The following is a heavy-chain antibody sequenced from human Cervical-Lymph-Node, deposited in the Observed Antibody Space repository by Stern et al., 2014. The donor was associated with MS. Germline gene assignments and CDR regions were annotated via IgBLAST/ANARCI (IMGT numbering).Heavy chain of an antibody. CDR1: GGPINSGGYY. CDR3: ARDWDNSYGSGHARRGSGGMDV. V-gene: IGHV4-31*03. CDR2: IDYSGNA. Sequence: QVQLQESGPGLDMASETLSLICTVSGGPINSGGYYWSWIRHYPGKGLEWIGYIDYSGNAYYNPSLRSRLSLSVDTSEKQFSLRLTSVTAADTAVYYCARDWDNSYGSGHARRGSGGMDVWGQGTSITVFS. D-gene: IGHD5-18*01. J-gene: IGHJ6*02.